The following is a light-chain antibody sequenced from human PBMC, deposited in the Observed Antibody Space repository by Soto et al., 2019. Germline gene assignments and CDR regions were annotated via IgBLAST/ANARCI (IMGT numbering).Light chain of an antibody. CDR2: DAS. J-gene: IGKJ1*01. CDR3: QQFGASLTWT. V-gene: IGKV3-11*01. Sequence: EIVLTQSPAILSLSPGERATLSCKASQSVGNFLAWYQQKPGQAPRLLIYDASNRATGIPARFSGTGSGTDFTLTISSLEPEDFAVYYCQQFGASLTWTFGQGTKVEIK. CDR1: QSVGNF.